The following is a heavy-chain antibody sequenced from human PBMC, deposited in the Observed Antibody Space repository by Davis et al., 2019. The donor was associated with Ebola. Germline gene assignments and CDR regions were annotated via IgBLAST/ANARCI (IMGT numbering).Heavy chain of an antibody. J-gene: IGHJ3*02. V-gene: IGHV3-64*01. CDR3: ARAHARLYFDI. CDR2: ISSNGGST. Sequence: PGGSLRLSCAASGFTFSSYAMHWVRQAPGKGLEYVSAISSNGGSTYYANSVKGRFTISRDNSKNTLYLQMGSLRAEDMAVYYCARAHARLYFDIWGQRTMVTVSS. CDR1: GFTFSSYA. D-gene: IGHD6-19*01.